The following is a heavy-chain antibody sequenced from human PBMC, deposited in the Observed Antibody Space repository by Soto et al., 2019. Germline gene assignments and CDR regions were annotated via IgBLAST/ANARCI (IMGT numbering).Heavy chain of an antibody. CDR2: IGAADDI. V-gene: IGHV3-13*01. D-gene: IGHD2-15*01. J-gene: IGHJ3*02. CDR3: AREQQLGGWDALDI. Sequence: EGQLVESGGGLVRPGGSLRLSCAAAGFTFSYYDFHWVRQAKGKGLEWVSAIGAADDIYDPDSVQGRFTISRENAKNALYLQMNSLRVEDTAVYYCAREQQLGGWDALDIWGQGTVVTGSS. CDR1: GFTFSYYD.